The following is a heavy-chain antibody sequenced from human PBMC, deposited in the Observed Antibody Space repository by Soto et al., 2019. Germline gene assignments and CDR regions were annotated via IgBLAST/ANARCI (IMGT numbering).Heavy chain of an antibody. CDR2: IYYSGST. V-gene: IGHV4-31*03. CDR3: ARDGGSYLLGAFDI. D-gene: IGHD1-26*01. J-gene: IGHJ3*02. Sequence: QVQLQESGPGLVKPSQTLSLTCTVSGGSISSGGYYWGWIRQHPGKGLEWIGYIYYSGSTYYNPSLKSRVTISVDTSKNQFSLKLSSVTAADTAVYYCARDGGSYLLGAFDIWGQGTMVTVSS. CDR1: GGSISSGGYY.